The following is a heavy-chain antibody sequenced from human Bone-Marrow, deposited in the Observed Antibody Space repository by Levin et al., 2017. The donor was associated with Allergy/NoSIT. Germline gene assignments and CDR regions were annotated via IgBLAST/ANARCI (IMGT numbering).Heavy chain of an antibody. CDR2: INHSGST. V-gene: IGHV4-34*01. CDR1: GGSFSGYY. D-gene: IGHD6-6*01. Sequence: PSETLSLTCAVYGGSFSGYYWSWIRQPPGKGLEWIGEINHSGSTNYNPSLKSRVTISVDTSKNQFSLKLSSVTAADTAVYYCARLPLLRSSSEWGQGTLVTVSS. CDR3: ARLPLLRSSSE. J-gene: IGHJ4*02.